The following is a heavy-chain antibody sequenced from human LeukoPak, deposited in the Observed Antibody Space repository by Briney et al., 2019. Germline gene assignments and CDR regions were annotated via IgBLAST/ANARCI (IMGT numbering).Heavy chain of an antibody. CDR1: GFTFSSYG. CDR2: IYSGGST. CDR3: ARGAVLNWELDALDI. J-gene: IGHJ3*02. V-gene: IGHV3-NL1*01. Sequence: GGSLRLSCAASGFTFSSYGMHWVRQAPGKGLEWVSVIYSGGSTYYADSVKGRFTISRDNSKNTLYLQMNSLRAEDTAVYYCARGAVLNWELDALDIWGQGTMVTVSS. D-gene: IGHD7-27*01.